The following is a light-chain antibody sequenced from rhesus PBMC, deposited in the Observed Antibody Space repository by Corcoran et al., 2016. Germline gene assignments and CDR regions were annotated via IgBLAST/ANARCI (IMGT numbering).Light chain of an antibody. CDR3: LQYVNDPWT. J-gene: IGKJ1*01. CDR2: AAS. Sequence: DIQMTQSPSSLSASVGDRVTITCRASQGVSTYLNWYQQKPGKTPKRLIYAASTLETGVPSRFSGSGAGREFTLTSSRLQPEDFATYYCLQYVNDPWTFGQGTKVEVK. V-gene: IGKV1-43*02. CDR1: QGVSTY.